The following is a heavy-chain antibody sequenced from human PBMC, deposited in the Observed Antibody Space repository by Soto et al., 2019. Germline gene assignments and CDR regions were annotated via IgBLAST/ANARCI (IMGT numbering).Heavy chain of an antibody. J-gene: IGHJ4*02. CDR3: ARKILSYGDYVTFDY. CDR2: IYYREST. CDR1: GGSVSSGSYY. Sequence: QVQLQESGPGLVKPSEPLSLTCTVSGGSVSSGSYYWSWIRQPPGKGLEWIGYIYYRESTNYNPSLMTRVTISVDTSKNQFSLKLSSVTAADTAVYYCARKILSYGDYVTFDYWGQGPLVTVSS. V-gene: IGHV4-61*01. D-gene: IGHD4-17*01.